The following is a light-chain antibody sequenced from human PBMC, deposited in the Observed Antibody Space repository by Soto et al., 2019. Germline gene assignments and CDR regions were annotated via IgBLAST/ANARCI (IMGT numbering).Light chain of an antibody. V-gene: IGKV3-20*01. Sequence: IVLTQSPGTLSLFPGERATLSCRASQSLITRYLAWYQQKPGQAPRLLIYGASSRATGIPDRFSGSGSVTDFTITSSRLEPEDFAVYSCQQYCTSPTFGQGTRLEIK. CDR2: GAS. CDR3: QQYCTSPT. CDR1: QSLITRY. J-gene: IGKJ5*01.